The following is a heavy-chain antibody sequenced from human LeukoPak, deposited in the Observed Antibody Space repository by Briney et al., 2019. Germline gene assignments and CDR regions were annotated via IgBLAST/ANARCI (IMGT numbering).Heavy chain of an antibody. V-gene: IGHV4-34*01. J-gene: IGHJ5*02. Sequence: SETLSLTCAVYGGSFSGYYWNWIRQPPGRGLEWIGKINHSGSTDYKPSRKSRVTISVDTSKNQCSLKLSSVTAADTAVYYCARDRSSIWFDTWGQGTLVTVSS. CDR1: GGSFSGYY. D-gene: IGHD1-26*01. CDR2: INHSGST. CDR3: ARDRSSIWFDT.